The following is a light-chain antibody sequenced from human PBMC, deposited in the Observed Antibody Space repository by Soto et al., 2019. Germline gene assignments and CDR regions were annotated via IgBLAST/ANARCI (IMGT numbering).Light chain of an antibody. CDR1: QNLSRN. V-gene: IGKV3-15*01. CDR3: QQYDNWPHT. J-gene: IGKJ2*01. Sequence: EMVMTQSPATLSVSPGERATLSCRASQNLSRNLAWYQQQPGQAPRLLIYGASTRATGIPASFSGSGYGTDFTLTISSLQSEDFAVYYWQQYDNWPHTFGQGTKLEIK. CDR2: GAS.